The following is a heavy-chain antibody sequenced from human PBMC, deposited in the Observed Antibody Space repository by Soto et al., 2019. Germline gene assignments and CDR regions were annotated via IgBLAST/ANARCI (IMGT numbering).Heavy chain of an antibody. Sequence: ASLKVSCKASGYTFTSYGISWVRQAPGQGLEWMGWINAYNGNTKYAQKLQGRVTMTTDTSTSTAYMELRSLRSDDTAVYYCARDQAMAQFDYWGQGTLVTVSS. CDR2: INAYNGNT. J-gene: IGHJ4*02. CDR3: ARDQAMAQFDY. CDR1: GYTFTSYG. D-gene: IGHD5-18*01. V-gene: IGHV1-18*01.